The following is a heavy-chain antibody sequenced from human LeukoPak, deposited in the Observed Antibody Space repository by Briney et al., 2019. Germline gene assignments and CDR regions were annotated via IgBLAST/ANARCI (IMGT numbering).Heavy chain of an antibody. CDR2: IYPGDSDT. CDR3: ARWGSGTYFPFDY. CDR1: GYSLTSYW. D-gene: IGHD1-26*01. V-gene: IGHV5-51*01. J-gene: IGHJ4*02. Sequence: GESLKISCTASGYSLTSYWIGWVRQMPGKGLEWMGIIYPGDSDTRYSPSFQGQVTISVDKSISTAYLQWSSLKASDTAMYYCARWGSGTYFPFDYWGQGTLVTVSS.